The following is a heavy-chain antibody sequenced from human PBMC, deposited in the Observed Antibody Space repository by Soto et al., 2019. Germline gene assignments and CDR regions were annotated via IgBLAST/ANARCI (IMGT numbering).Heavy chain of an antibody. V-gene: IGHV3-23*01. CDR2: ISGSGGST. J-gene: IGHJ4*02. CDR3: AKSTIFGVVRGYFDY. D-gene: IGHD3-3*01. Sequence: PGGSLRLSCAASGFTFSSYAMSWVRQAPGKGLEWVSAISGSGGSTYYADSVKGRFTISRDNSKNTLYLQMNSLRAEDTAVYYCAKSTIFGVVRGYFDYWGQGTLVTVSS. CDR1: GFTFSSYA.